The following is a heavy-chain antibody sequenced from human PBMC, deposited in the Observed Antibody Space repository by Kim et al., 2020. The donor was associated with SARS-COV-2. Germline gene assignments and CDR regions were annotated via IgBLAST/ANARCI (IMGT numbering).Heavy chain of an antibody. CDR3: ARGIAAAGPFGY. V-gene: IGHV1-3*01. Sequence: KYSQKFQGRVTLTRDTSASTAYMELSSLGSEDTAVYYCARGIAAAGPFGYWGQGTLVTVSS. D-gene: IGHD6-13*01. J-gene: IGHJ4*02.